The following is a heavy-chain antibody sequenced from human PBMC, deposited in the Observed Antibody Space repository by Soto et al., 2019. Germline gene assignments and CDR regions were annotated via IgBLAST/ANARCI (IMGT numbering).Heavy chain of an antibody. CDR3: ARHSLALRKNNWFDP. J-gene: IGHJ5*02. Sequence: PSETLSLTCTVSGDSIISSDFYWGWVRQPPGKGLEWIGSIFYLGSSYYNPSLKSRVTMSVDTSKNQFSLRLRSATAADTALYFCARHSLALRKNNWFDPWGQGIVVTVSS. V-gene: IGHV4-39*01. CDR1: GDSIISSDFY. CDR2: IFYLGSS. D-gene: IGHD3-3*02.